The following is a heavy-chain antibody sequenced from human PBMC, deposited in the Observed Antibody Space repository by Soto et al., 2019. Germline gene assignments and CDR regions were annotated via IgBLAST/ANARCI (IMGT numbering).Heavy chain of an antibody. D-gene: IGHD3-3*01. J-gene: IGHJ6*02. CDR1: GESISSSNW. Sequence: SETLSLTCAVSGESISSSNWWSWVRQPPGKGLEWIGEIYHSGNTKYNPSLKSRVTISVDKSKNQFSLKLNSATAADTAVYYCARENDFWSGPNGLDVWGQVTTVTVSS. V-gene: IGHV4-4*02. CDR3: ARENDFWSGPNGLDV. CDR2: IYHSGNT.